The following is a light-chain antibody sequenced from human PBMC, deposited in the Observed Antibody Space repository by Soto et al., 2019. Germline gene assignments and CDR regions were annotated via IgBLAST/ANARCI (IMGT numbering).Light chain of an antibody. Sequence: QSVLTQPPSVSGAPGQRVTISCTGSSSNIGAGFDVHWYQQLPGAAPKLLIYDNNNRPSGAPDRFSGSKSGTSASLAITGLQAEDEADYYCQSYDSSLSGYVFGTGTKLTVL. CDR2: DNN. CDR3: QSYDSSLSGYV. V-gene: IGLV1-40*01. J-gene: IGLJ1*01. CDR1: SSNIGAGFD.